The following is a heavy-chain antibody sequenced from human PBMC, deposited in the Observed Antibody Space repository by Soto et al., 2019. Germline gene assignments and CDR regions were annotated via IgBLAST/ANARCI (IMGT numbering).Heavy chain of an antibody. Sequence: GESLKISCKGSGYSFTSYWIGWVRQMPGKVLEWMGIIYPGDSDTRYSPSFQGQVTISADKSISTAYLQWSSLKASDTAMYYCARQRDCTGGSCYGPSDIGGQVXMVHV. D-gene: IGHD2-15*01. CDR1: GYSFTSYW. CDR2: IYPGDSDT. J-gene: IGHJ3*02. CDR3: ARQRDCTGGSCYGPSDI. V-gene: IGHV5-51*01.